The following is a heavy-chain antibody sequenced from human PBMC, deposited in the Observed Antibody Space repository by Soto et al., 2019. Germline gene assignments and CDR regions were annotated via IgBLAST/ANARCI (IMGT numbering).Heavy chain of an antibody. D-gene: IGHD3-22*01. CDR2: VSTNDDRT. J-gene: IGHJ4*02. V-gene: IGHV1-18*01. CDR1: GYIFTAYG. Sequence: QVQLVQSGPEVKMPGASVKVSCKTSGYIFTAYGLAWLRQAPGQRPEWMGWVSTNDDRTNYAQKFQGRVTMTTHRSTTTTSMELRSLRPDDTAVYYCARELNTESSAYYSFAFWGQGTLVTVSS. CDR3: ARELNTESSAYYSFAF.